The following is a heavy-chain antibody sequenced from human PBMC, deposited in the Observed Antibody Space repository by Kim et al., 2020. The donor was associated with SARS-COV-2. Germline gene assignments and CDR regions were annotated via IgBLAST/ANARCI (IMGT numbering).Heavy chain of an antibody. CDR3: ARNKGSGGRYYFDY. V-gene: IGHV4-39*01. J-gene: IGHJ4*02. D-gene: IGHD3-3*01. CDR1: GGSISSSSYY. Sequence: SETLSLTCTVSGGSISSSSYYWGWVRQPPGKGLEWIGSIYYSGSTYYNPSLKSRVTISVDTSKNQFSLKLSSVTAPDTAVYYCARNKGSGGRYYFDYWGQGTLVTVSS. CDR2: IYYSGST.